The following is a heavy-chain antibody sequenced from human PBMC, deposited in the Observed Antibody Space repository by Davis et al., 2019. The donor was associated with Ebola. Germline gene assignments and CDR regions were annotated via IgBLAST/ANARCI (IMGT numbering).Heavy chain of an antibody. V-gene: IGHV1-46*01. CDR1: GYTFTTYS. Sequence: ASVTVSCKASGYTFTTYSIHWVRQAPGQGLEWMGIINPSVGKTTYAQKFQGRVTMTRDTSTSTAYMELRSLRSDDTAVYYCARGTSGSFDYWGQETLVTVSS. D-gene: IGHD2-2*01. J-gene: IGHJ4*02. CDR3: ARGTSGSFDY. CDR2: INPSVGKT.